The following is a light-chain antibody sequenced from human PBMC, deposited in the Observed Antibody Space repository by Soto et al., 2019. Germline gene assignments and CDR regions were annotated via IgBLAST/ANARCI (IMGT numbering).Light chain of an antibody. CDR1: QGINDR. CDR2: AAS. CDR3: QNYYRDPVT. Sequence: DIQMTQSPSSLSASVGDRVTIACRASQGINDRLAWYQQKPGQAPYLLIFAASTLRSGVPSRFSGSGSGADFTLTIISVQPEDVPTLYCQNYYRDPVTFGGGTNEDI. V-gene: IGKV1-27*01. J-gene: IGKJ4*01.